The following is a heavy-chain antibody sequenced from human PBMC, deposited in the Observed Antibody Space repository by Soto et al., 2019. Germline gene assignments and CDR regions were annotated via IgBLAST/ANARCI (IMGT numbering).Heavy chain of an antibody. V-gene: IGHV4-59*01. CDR1: GGSISSYY. CDR2: IYYSGST. J-gene: IGHJ4*02. D-gene: IGHD7-27*01. Sequence: SETLSLTCTVSGGSISSYYWSWIRQPPGKGPEWIGYIYYSGSTNYNPSLKSRVTISVDTSKNQFSLKLSSVTAADTAVYYCARSRWGFDYWGQGTLVTVSS. CDR3: ARSRWGFDY.